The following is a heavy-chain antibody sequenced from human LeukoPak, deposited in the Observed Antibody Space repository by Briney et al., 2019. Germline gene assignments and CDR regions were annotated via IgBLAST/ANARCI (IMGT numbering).Heavy chain of an antibody. D-gene: IGHD5-18*01. J-gene: IGHJ4*02. CDR1: GYTFTSYY. Sequence: ASVKVSCKASGYTFTSYYMHWVRQAPGQGLECMGIINPSGGSTSYAQKFQGRVTMTRDMSTSTVYMELSSLRSEDTAVYYCATSPVYSYGHPYYFDYWGQGTLVTVSS. CDR3: ATSPVYSYGHPYYFDY. V-gene: IGHV1-46*01. CDR2: INPSGGST.